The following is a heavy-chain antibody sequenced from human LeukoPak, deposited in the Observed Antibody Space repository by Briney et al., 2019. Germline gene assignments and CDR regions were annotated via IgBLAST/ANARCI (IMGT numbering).Heavy chain of an antibody. CDR3: ARGGYGSGSPQLAYYFDY. J-gene: IGHJ4*02. CDR2: INHSGST. D-gene: IGHD3-10*01. Sequence: SETLSLTCAVYGGSFSGYYWSWIRQPPGKGLEWMGEINHSGSTNYNPSLKSRVTISVDTSKNQFSLKLSSVTAADTAVYYCARGGYGSGSPQLAYYFDYWGQGTLVTVSS. V-gene: IGHV4-34*01. CDR1: GGSFSGYY.